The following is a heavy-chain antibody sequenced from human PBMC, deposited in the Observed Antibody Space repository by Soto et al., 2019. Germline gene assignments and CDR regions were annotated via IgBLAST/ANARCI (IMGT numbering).Heavy chain of an antibody. J-gene: IGHJ4*02. CDR3: ASDQGGTRGYSGYDAFDY. CDR1: GGTFNRHA. V-gene: IGHV1-69*01. D-gene: IGHD5-12*01. Sequence: HVQLVQSGAEVKKPGAAVKVSCRASGGTFNRHAISWVRQAPGQGLEWMGGIIPMVNKVNYVEKWQGRVTITADESTTTVYMELSSLTSEDTAVYFCASDQGGTRGYSGYDAFDYWGQGTLVTVSS. CDR2: IIPMVNKV.